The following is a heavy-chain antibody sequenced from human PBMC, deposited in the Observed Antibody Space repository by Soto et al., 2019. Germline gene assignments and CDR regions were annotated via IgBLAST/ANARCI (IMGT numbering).Heavy chain of an antibody. CDR1: GYSFTNND. Sequence: ASVKVSCKASGYSFTNNDVSWVRQATGQGLEWMGWMNPRSGDTGYAQKFQGRVTMTRDISLATAYMELSSLRADDTAIYYCARMAKFGSLNWFGPWGQGTLVTVSS. CDR2: MNPRSGDT. J-gene: IGHJ5*02. CDR3: ARMAKFGSLNWFGP. V-gene: IGHV1-8*01. D-gene: IGHD3-10*01.